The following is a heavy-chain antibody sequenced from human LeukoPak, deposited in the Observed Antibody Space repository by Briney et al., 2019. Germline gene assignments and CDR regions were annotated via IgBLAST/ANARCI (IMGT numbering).Heavy chain of an antibody. CDR3: ARGQKWEPIYYYYMDV. CDR1: GYTFTSYD. CDR2: MNPNSGNT. J-gene: IGHJ6*03. V-gene: IGHV1-8*03. D-gene: IGHD1-26*01. Sequence: ASVKVSCKASGYTFTSYDINWVRQATGQGLEWMGWMNPNSGNTGYAQKFQGRVTITRNTSISTAYMELSSLRSEDTAVYYCARGQKWEPIYYYYMDVWGKGTTVTVSS.